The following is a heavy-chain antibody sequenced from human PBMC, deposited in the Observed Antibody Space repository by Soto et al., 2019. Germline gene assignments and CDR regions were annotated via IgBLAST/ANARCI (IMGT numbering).Heavy chain of an antibody. CDR2: IIPIFGTA. Sequence: QVQLVQSGAEVKKPGSSVRLSCKASGGTFSSYAISWVRQAPGQGLEWMGGIIPIFGTANYAQKFKGGVTITADESASKDYVEPGSGRSEDTAVDCCSRVGGVGGDYAHFDYWGQGTLGTVSS. D-gene: IGHD4-17*01. CDR3: SRVGGVGGDYAHFDY. J-gene: IGHJ4*02. CDR1: GGTFSSYA. V-gene: IGHV1-69*01.